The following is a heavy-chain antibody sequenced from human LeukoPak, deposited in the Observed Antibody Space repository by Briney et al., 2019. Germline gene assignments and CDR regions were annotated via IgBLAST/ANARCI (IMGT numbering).Heavy chain of an antibody. CDR2: IKQDGSEK. J-gene: IGHJ5*02. Sequence: GGSLRLSCAASGFTFSSYWMSWVRQAPGKGLEWVANIKQDGSEKYYVDSVKGRFTISRDNAKNSLYLQMNSLRAEDTAVYYCARPRGLYQLTARFDPWGQGTLVTVSS. CDR1: GFTFSSYW. D-gene: IGHD2-2*01. V-gene: IGHV3-7*01. CDR3: ARPRGLYQLTARFDP.